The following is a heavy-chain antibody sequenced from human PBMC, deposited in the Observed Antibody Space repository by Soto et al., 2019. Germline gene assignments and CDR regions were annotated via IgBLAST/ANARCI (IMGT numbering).Heavy chain of an antibody. Sequence: PGESLKISCKGSGYSFTSYWIAWVRQMPGKGLGWMGIIYPGDSETKYSPSSQGQVTVSGDKSISTAYLQWSSLKASDTAMYYCARRTGGGAFDIWGQGTMVTVS. CDR2: IYPGDSET. V-gene: IGHV5-51*01. CDR3: ARRTGGGAFDI. CDR1: GYSFTSYW. D-gene: IGHD1-1*01. J-gene: IGHJ3*02.